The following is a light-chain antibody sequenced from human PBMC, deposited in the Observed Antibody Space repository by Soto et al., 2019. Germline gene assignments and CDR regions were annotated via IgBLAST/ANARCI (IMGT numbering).Light chain of an antibody. CDR1: QRISGW. Sequence: DIQMTQSPSTLSASVGDRVTITCRASQRISGWLAWHQQKPGKAPKLLIYDVSALKRGVPPRFSGSGSGTEGTLTISRLKTEDGATYDCQQSDSFSVTFCLGTKVDIK. CDR3: QQSDSFSVT. CDR2: DVS. J-gene: IGKJ1*01. V-gene: IGKV1-5*01.